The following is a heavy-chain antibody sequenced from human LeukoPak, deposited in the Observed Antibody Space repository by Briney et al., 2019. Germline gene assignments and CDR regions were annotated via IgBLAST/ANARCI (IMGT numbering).Heavy chain of an antibody. CDR1: GGSFSGYY. CDR2: ISHSGST. V-gene: IGHV4-34*01. CDR3: ARGGRAATY. Sequence: SETLSLTCAVYGGSFSGYYWSWIRQPPGKGLEWIGEISHSGSTNYNPSLKSRVTISVDTSKNQFSLKLSSVTAADTAVYYCARGGRAATYWGQGTLVTVSS. D-gene: IGHD2-15*01. J-gene: IGHJ4*02.